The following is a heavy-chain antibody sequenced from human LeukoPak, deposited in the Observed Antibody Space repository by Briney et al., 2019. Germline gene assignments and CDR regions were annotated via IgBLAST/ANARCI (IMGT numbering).Heavy chain of an antibody. J-gene: IGHJ4*02. V-gene: IGHV3-43*02. CDR2: ISGDGSST. D-gene: IGHD6-19*01. CDR1: RFTFDDYG. Sequence: GGSLRLSCAASRFTFDDYGMHWVRQVPGKGLEWVSLISGDGSSTYYADSVKGRFTISRDNSKNSLYLQMNSLRTEDTALYYCAKDAYSSGWYYFDSWGQGTLVTVSS. CDR3: AKDAYSSGWYYFDS.